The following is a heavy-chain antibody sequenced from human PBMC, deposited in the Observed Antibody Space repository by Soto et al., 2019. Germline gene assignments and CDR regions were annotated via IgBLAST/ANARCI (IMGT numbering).Heavy chain of an antibody. J-gene: IGHJ5*02. CDR3: ARDYVVVVAAPNWFDP. CDR1: GFTFSSYS. CDR2: ISSSSSYI. V-gene: IGHV3-21*01. D-gene: IGHD2-15*01. Sequence: EVQLVESGGGLVKPGGSLRLSCAASGFTFSSYSMNWVRQAPGKGLEWVSSISSSSSYIYYADSVKGRFTISRDNAKNSLNLQMNSLRAEDTAVYYCARDYVVVVAAPNWFDPWGQGTLVTVSS.